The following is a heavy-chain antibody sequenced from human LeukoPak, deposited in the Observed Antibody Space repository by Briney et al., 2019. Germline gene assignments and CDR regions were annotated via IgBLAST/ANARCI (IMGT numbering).Heavy chain of an antibody. J-gene: IGHJ4*02. V-gene: IGHV1-2*02. CDR1: EYIFTGYY. Sequence: ASVKVSCKASEYIFTGYYMHWVRQAPGQGLEWVGWVNPNSGVTNYAQKFQGRVTMTRDTSISTVHMELSRLRSDDTAVYYCAREYSTHHDHWGQGTLVTVSS. CDR3: AREYSTHHDH. CDR2: VNPNSGVT. D-gene: IGHD6-13*01.